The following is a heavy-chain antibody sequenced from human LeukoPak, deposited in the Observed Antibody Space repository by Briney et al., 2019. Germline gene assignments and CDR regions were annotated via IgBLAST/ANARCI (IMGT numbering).Heavy chain of an antibody. CDR3: ASGSYYLDY. D-gene: IGHD1-26*01. J-gene: IGHJ4*02. CDR1: GGSISSYY. V-gene: IGHV4-59*01. CDR2: IYYSGST. Sequence: PSETPSLTCTVSGGSISSYYWSWIRQPPGKGLEWIGYIYYSGSTNYNPSLKSRVTISVDTSKNQFSLKLSSVTAADTAVYYCASGSYYLDYWGQGTLVTVSS.